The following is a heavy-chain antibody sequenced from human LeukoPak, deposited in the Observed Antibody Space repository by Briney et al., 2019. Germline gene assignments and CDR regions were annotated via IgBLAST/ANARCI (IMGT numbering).Heavy chain of an antibody. Sequence: PSETLSLTCTVSGGSISSSSYYWGWIRQPPGKGLEWIGSIYYSGSTYYNPSLKSRVTISVDTSKNQFSLKLSSVTAADTAVYYCARDREELGYYYYYMDVWGKGTTVTVSS. J-gene: IGHJ6*03. CDR1: GGSISSSSYY. CDR2: IYYSGST. D-gene: IGHD1-7*01. CDR3: ARDREELGYYYYYMDV. V-gene: IGHV4-39*07.